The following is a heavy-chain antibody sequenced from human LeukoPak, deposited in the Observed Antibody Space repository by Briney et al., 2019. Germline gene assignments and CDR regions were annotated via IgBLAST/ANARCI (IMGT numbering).Heavy chain of an antibody. J-gene: IGHJ6*02. Sequence: GASVKVSCKSSGYTFTSYGITWVRQAPGQGLEWMGWISVYNGNTNYAQKLQGRVTMTTDTSRSTACMELRSLRSDDTAVYYCARDGAINWGNYYHYGMDVWGQGTTVTVSS. CDR1: GYTFTSYG. CDR3: ARDGAINWGNYYHYGMDV. V-gene: IGHV1-18*01. CDR2: ISVYNGNT. D-gene: IGHD7-27*01.